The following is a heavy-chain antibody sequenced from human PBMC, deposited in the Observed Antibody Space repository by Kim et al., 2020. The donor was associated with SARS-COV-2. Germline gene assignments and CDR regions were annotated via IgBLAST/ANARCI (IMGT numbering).Heavy chain of an antibody. CDR2: IYYSGST. D-gene: IGHD6-6*01. Sequence: SETLSLTCTVSGDSISSYYWSWIRQPPGKGLEWIGYIYYSGSTNYNPSLKSRVTMSVDTSKNQFSLTLRSVTAADTAVYYCARFRYSSSSGYFFDDWGQG. V-gene: IGHV4-59*01. J-gene: IGHJ4*02. CDR1: GDSISSYY. CDR3: ARFRYSSSSGYFFDD.